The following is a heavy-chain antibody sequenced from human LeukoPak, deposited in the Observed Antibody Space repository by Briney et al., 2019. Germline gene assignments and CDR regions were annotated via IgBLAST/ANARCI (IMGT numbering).Heavy chain of an antibody. CDR1: GGSISSYY. CDR3: ARYWGYDSSGYYLDY. J-gene: IGHJ4*02. D-gene: IGHD3-22*01. V-gene: IGHV4-59*08. CDR2: IYYSGST. Sequence: SETLSLTCTVSGGSISSYYWSWIRQPPGKGQEWIGYIYYSGSTYYNPSLKSRVTISVDTSKNQFSLKLSSVTAADTAVYYCARYWGYDSSGYYLDYWGQGTLVTVSS.